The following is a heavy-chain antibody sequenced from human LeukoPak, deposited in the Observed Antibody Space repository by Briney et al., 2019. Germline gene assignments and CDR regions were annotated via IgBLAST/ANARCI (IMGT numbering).Heavy chain of an antibody. V-gene: IGHV3-23*01. CDR2: IDYDGGSG. CDR1: GFTFSDYY. CDR3: AKAPAYMITFGGVIVPLVFDI. J-gene: IGHJ3*02. Sequence: GGSLRLSCAASGFTFSDYYMSWIRQAPGKGLEWVSSIDYDGGSGHYADSVKGRFTISRDNSNNTLFLHLNSLRGEDTAVYYCAKAPAYMITFGGVIVPLVFDIWGQGTMVTVSS. D-gene: IGHD3-16*02.